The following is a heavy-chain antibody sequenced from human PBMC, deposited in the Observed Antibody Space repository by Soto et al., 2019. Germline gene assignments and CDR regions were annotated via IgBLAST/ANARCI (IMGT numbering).Heavy chain of an antibody. J-gene: IGHJ5*02. CDR1: GYSFTSYW. CDR3: ARHGLNFYVSSGYSWFDP. V-gene: IGHV5-51*01. Sequence: PGESLKISCKGSGYSFTSYWIGWVRQMPGKVLEWMGIIYPGDSDTRYSPSFQGQVTISADKSISTAYLQWSSLKASDTAMYYCARHGLNFYVSSGYSWFDPWGQGXLVTVYS. D-gene: IGHD3-22*01. CDR2: IYPGDSDT.